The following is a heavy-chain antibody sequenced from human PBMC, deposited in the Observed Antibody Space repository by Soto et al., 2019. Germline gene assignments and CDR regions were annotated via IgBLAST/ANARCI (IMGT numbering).Heavy chain of an antibody. CDR1: GFTFSSYW. V-gene: IGHV3-74*01. CDR2: INSDGSST. CDR3: ARDQVEGLDHPIANYYYYMDV. D-gene: IGHD2-15*01. Sequence: EVQLVESGGGLVQPGGSLRLSCAASGFTFSSYWMHWVRQAPGKGLVWVSRINSDGSSTSYADSVKGRVTISRDNAKNTLYLQMNSLRAEDTAVYYCARDQVEGLDHPIANYYYYMDVWGKGTTVTVSS. J-gene: IGHJ6*03.